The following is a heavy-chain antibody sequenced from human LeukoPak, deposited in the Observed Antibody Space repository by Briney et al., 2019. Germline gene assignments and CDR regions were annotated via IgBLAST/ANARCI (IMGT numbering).Heavy chain of an antibody. D-gene: IGHD6-19*01. CDR3: ARDYSSGGDY. CDR1: GYTFTSYG. CDR2: ISAYNCNT. J-gene: IGHJ4*02. Sequence: ASVKVSCKASGYTFTSYGISWVRQAPGQGLEWMGWISAYNCNTNYAQKLHGRVTMHTDTCTSTGYMELRSLRSDDTAVYYCARDYSSGGDYWGQGTLVTVSS. V-gene: IGHV1-18*01.